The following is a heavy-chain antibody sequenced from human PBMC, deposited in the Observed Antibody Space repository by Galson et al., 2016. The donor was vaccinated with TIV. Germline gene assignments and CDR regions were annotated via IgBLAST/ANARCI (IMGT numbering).Heavy chain of an antibody. J-gene: IGHJ6*02. Sequence: SVKVSCKASGHSFLTYDINWVRQATGQGLEWMGWMNPNTGKTGYAQKFQGRVTMTRNISVSTAYMELSGLRSEDTAVYYCARDSYGGNYYGMDVWGQGTTVTVSS. CDR1: GHSFLTYD. CDR2: MNPNTGKT. V-gene: IGHV1-8*02. CDR3: ARDSYGGNYYGMDV. D-gene: IGHD3-10*01.